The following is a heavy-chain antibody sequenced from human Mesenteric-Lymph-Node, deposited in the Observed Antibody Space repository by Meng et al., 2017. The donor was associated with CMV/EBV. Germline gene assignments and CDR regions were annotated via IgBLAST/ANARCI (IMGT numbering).Heavy chain of an antibody. CDR3: ARWGIGTNWYAIDY. CDR2: IYHSGMT. V-gene: IGHV4-38-2*02. Sequence: GSLRLSCTVSGYSINRGFYWGWIRQPPGKGLEWIGNIYHSGMTYYNSSLKSRVTISVDTSKYQLSLILSSVTAADTAVYYCARWGIGTNWYAIDYWGQGTLVTVSS. J-gene: IGHJ4*02. CDR1: GYSINRGFY. D-gene: IGHD2-2*01.